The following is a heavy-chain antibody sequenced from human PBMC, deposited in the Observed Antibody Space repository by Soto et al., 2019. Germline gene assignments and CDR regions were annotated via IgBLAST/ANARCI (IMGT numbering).Heavy chain of an antibody. CDR3: ASSSSGYYFPTDY. CDR1: GYSFTSYA. CDR2: INAGNGNT. D-gene: IGHD3-22*01. V-gene: IGHV1-3*01. J-gene: IGHJ4*02. Sequence: ASVKVSCKASGYSFTSYAMHWVRQAPGQRLEWMGWINAGNGNTKYSQKFQGRVTITRDTSASTAYMELSSLRSEDTAVYYCASSSSGYYFPTDYWGQGTLVTVSS.